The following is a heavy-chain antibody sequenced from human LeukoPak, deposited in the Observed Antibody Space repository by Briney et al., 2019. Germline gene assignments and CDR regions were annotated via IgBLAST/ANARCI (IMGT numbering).Heavy chain of an antibody. CDR2: IYYSGST. CDR1: GGSITNYY. J-gene: IGHJ3*02. D-gene: IGHD3-22*01. V-gene: IGHV4-59*01. CDR3: AREMSDSSGSGAFDI. Sequence: PSETLSLTCTVSGGSITNYYWSWIRQPPGKGLEWIGYIYYSGSTNYNPSLKSRVTLSVDTSRNQFSLSLRSMTAADTAVYYCAREMSDSSGSGAFDIWGQGTMVTVSS.